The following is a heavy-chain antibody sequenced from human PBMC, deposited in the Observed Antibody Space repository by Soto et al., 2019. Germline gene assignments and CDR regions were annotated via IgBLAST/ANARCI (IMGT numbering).Heavy chain of an antibody. CDR3: AKEPVGPDWYFDL. V-gene: IGHV3-23*01. J-gene: IGHJ2*01. CDR1: GFTFRSIA. Sequence: DVQLLESGGGLVQPGGPRRLSCAASGFTFRSIALSWVRQAPGKGLGWVSGISGSGISTHYADSVKGRFTVSRDNSKNTLYLQMNSLRAEDTAVYNCAKEPVGPDWYFDLWGRGTLVTVSS. CDR2: ISGSGIST.